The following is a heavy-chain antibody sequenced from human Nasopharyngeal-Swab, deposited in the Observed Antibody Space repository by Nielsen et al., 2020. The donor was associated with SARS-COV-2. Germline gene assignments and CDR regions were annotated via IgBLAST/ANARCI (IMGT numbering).Heavy chain of an antibody. CDR3: ARGSSVHAFDV. V-gene: IGHV3-23*01. D-gene: IGHD3-10*01. CDR1: GFTFSSYA. J-gene: IGHJ3*01. Sequence: GESLKISCAASGFTFSSYAMSWVRQAPGKGLEWVSAISGSGTTYYTDSVKGRFTVSRDNSKNTLFLEMDSLRVEDTAVYYCARGSSVHAFDVWGQGTEVTVSS. CDR2: ISGSGTT.